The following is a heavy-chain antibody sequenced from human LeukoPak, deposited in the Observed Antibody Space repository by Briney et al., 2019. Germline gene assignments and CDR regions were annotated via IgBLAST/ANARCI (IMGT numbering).Heavy chain of an antibody. V-gene: IGHV4-34*01. CDR2: INHSGST. CDR3: ARGRLLWFGRYGMDV. CDR1: GGSFSGYY. J-gene: IGHJ6*02. Sequence: SETLSLTCAVYGGSFSGYYWSWIRQPPGKRLEWIGEINHSGSTNYNPSLKSRVTISVDTSKNQFSLKLSSVTAADTAVYYCARGRLLWFGRYGMDVWGQGTTVTVSS. D-gene: IGHD3-10*01.